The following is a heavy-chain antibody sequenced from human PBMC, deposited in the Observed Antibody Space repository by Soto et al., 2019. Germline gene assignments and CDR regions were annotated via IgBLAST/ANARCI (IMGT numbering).Heavy chain of an antibody. J-gene: IGHJ4*02. CDR1: GFTFSRDG. CDR3: AKERATTTATDY. Sequence: VGSLRLSCAASGFTFSRDGMSWVRQAPGKGQEWVSLITDNGGSTYYADSVKGRFTISRDNTKNTRFLQTDSLTAEYTAVYYCAKERATTTATDYWGQGALVTVSS. CDR2: ITDNGGST. V-gene: IGHV3-23*01. D-gene: IGHD4-17*01.